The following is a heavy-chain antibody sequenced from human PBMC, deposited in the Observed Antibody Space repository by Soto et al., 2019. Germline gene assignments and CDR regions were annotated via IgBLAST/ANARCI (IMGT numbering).Heavy chain of an antibody. V-gene: IGHV3-23*01. J-gene: IGHJ4*02. Sequence: GGSLRRSCVASGITIGSRVMIRVRQSPGEGLEWVSTITDTGGYTKEADAVRGRFTRCRDNSKKTLYLQIPRLRVADSVIYYCARGSTDFYTGSRIFDFWGGGTLVTVSS. D-gene: IGHD3-10*01. CDR3: ARGSTDFYTGSRIFDF. CDR2: ITDTGGYT. CDR1: GITIGSRV.